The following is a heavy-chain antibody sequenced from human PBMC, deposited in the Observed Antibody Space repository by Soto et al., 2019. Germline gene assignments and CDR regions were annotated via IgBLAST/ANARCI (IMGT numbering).Heavy chain of an antibody. CDR1: GFTFSSYA. Sequence: PGGSLRLSCAASGFTFSSYAMSWVRQAPGKGLEWVSAISGSGGSTYYAASVKGQVTISADKSISTAYLQWSSLKASDTAMYYCARHDDIVLFDPWGQGTLVTVSS. CDR2: ISGSGGST. CDR3: ARHDDIVLFDP. V-gene: IGHV3-23*01. D-gene: IGHD2-15*01. J-gene: IGHJ5*02.